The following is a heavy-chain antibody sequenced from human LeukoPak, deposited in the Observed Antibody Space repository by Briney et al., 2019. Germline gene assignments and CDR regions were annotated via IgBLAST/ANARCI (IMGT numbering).Heavy chain of an antibody. D-gene: IGHD1-14*01. V-gene: IGHV3-7*01. Sequence: PGGSLRLSCAASGFTFSTYWMSWVRQAPGKGLEWVANIKQDGSEKYYVDSVKDRFTISRDNAKNSLYLQMNSLRVEDTAVYYCVRNVYRTFDSWDQGTLVTVSS. CDR2: IKQDGSEK. J-gene: IGHJ4*02. CDR1: GFTFSTYW. CDR3: VRNVYRTFDS.